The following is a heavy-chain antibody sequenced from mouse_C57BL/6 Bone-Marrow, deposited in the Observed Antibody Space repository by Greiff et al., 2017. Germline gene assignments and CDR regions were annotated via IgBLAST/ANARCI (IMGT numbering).Heavy chain of an antibody. V-gene: IGHV1-26*01. Sequence: EVQLQQSGPELVKPGASVKISCKASGYTFTDYYMNWVKQSPGKSLEWIGDINPNNGGTSYNQKFKGKATLTVDKSSSTAYMELRSLTSEDSAVYYCAKLVLRSGFAYWGQGTLVTVSA. CDR1: GYTFTDYY. D-gene: IGHD1-1*01. CDR2: INPNNGGT. J-gene: IGHJ3*01. CDR3: AKLVLRSGFAY.